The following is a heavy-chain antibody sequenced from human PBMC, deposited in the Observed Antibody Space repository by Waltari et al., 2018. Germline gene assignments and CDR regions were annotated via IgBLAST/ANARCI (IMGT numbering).Heavy chain of an antibody. D-gene: IGHD1-26*01. CDR1: GGNLSSYA. J-gene: IGHJ3*02. CDR2: IIPIFGTA. V-gene: IGHV1-69*05. CDR3: ASPSSIVGATNAFDI. Sequence: QVQLVQSGAEVKKPGSSVKVSCKASGGNLSSYAISWVRPAAGQGLEWMGGIIPIFGTANYAQKFQGRVTITTDESTSTAYMELSSLRSEDTAVYYCASPSSIVGATNAFDIWGQGTMVTVSS.